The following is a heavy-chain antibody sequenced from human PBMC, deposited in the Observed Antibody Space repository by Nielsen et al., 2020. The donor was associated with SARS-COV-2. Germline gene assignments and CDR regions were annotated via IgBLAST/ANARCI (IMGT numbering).Heavy chain of an antibody. CDR3: ARDSFDATGHYPDF. D-gene: IGHD3-22*01. V-gene: IGHV1-18*01. Sequence: ASVKVSCKASGYTFGSYGFSWVKQAPGQGLEWMGWISVYNGDTKYARKFQGRVTMTTDTATSTAYMELRNLMSDDAAVYYCARDSFDATGHYPDFWGQGTLVTVSS. CDR1: GYTFGSYG. J-gene: IGHJ4*02. CDR2: ISVYNGDT.